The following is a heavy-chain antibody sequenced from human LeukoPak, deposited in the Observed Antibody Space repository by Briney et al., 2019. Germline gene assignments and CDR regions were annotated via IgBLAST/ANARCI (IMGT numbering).Heavy chain of an antibody. CDR2: IKQVGSEK. V-gene: IGHV3-7*01. CDR1: GFTFSNYW. Sequence: GGSLRLFCEASGFTFSNYWMSWVRQAPAKGLEWVANIKQVGSEKYYVESVKGRFTISRDNAKNSLYLQMNSLRGEDTAVYYCARDGVLMVRGVRVLDCYHYYRDVWGKGTKVTISS. D-gene: IGHD3-10*01. J-gene: IGHJ6*03. CDR3: ARDGVLMVRGVRVLDCYHYYRDV.